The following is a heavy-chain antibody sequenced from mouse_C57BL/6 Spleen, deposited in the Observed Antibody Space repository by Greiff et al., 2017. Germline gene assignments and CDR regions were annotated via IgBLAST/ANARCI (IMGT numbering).Heavy chain of an antibody. CDR3: ARGTTVVPYYYAMDY. V-gene: IGHV3-3*01. J-gene: IGHJ4*01. Sequence: EVQLQESGPSLVRPSQTLSLTCTVTGFSINSDCYWIWIRQFPGNKLEYIGYTFYSGITYYNPSLESRTYITRDTSKNQFSLKLSSVTTEDTATYYCARGTTVVPYYYAMDYWGQGTSVTVSS. D-gene: IGHD1-1*01. CDR2: TFYSGIT. CDR1: GFSINSDCY.